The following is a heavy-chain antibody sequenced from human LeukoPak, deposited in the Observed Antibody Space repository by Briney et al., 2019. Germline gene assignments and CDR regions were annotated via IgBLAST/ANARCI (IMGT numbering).Heavy chain of an antibody. D-gene: IGHD6-19*01. Sequence: ASVRVSCKASGYTFTSYDINWVRQATGQGLEWMGWMNPNSGNTGYAQKFQGRVTMTRNTSISTAYMELSSLRSEDMAVYYCARVYSSGWYGYYYYYMDVWGKGTTVTVSS. CDR2: MNPNSGNT. CDR1: GYTFTSYD. CDR3: ARVYSSGWYGYYYYYMDV. V-gene: IGHV1-8*01. J-gene: IGHJ6*03.